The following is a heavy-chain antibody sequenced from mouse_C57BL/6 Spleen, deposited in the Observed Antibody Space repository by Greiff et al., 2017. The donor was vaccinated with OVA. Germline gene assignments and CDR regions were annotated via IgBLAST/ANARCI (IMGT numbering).Heavy chain of an antibody. Sequence: EVILVESGGGLVKPGGSLKLSRAASGFTFSSYAMSWVRQTPDKRLEWVATISDGGSYTYYPDNVKGRFTISRDNAKNNLYLQMSHLKSEDTAMYYCARDEGDGDYFDYWGQGTTLTVSS. J-gene: IGHJ2*01. CDR2: ISDGGSYT. D-gene: IGHD3-3*01. CDR1: GFTFSSYA. CDR3: ARDEGDGDYFDY. V-gene: IGHV5-4*03.